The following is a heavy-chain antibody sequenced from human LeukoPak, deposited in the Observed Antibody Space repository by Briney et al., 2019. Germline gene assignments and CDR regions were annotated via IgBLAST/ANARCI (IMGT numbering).Heavy chain of an antibody. CDR1: GFSFNNYA. CDR3: VKGGYDFVEVAYFDF. V-gene: IGHV3-23*01. Sequence: GGSLRLSCAASGFSFNNYAMGWVRQAPGKGLEWVSIIIASSGSTFYADSVKGRFTISRDNSKNTLYLQMNSLRVEDTAVYYCVKGGYDFVEVAYFDFWGQGTLVTVSS. D-gene: IGHD5-12*01. J-gene: IGHJ4*02. CDR2: IIASSGST.